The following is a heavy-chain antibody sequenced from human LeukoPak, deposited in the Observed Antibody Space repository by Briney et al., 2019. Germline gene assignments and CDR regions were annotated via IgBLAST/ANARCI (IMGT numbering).Heavy chain of an antibody. Sequence: GGSLRLSCAASGFTFSTYAMNWVRQAPGKGLEWVSSISGSGGSTNYADSVKGRFTISRVNSKNRLYLQMNSLRAEDTAIYYCAKDGSYYSLDYWGQGTLVSVSS. V-gene: IGHV3-23*01. CDR1: GFTFSTYA. CDR3: AKDGSYYSLDY. J-gene: IGHJ4*02. D-gene: IGHD3-10*01. CDR2: ISGSGGST.